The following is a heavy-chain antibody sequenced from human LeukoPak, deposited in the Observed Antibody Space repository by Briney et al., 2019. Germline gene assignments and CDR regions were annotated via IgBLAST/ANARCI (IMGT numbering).Heavy chain of an antibody. J-gene: IGHJ4*02. CDR1: GGSFSGYY. CDR2: INHSGST. CDR3: AKRDGYNWRTFDY. V-gene: IGHV4-34*01. D-gene: IGHD5-24*01. Sequence: PSETLSLTCAVYGGSFSGYYWSWIRQPPGKGLEWIGEINHSGSTNYNPSLKSRVTISVDTSKNQFSLKLSSVTAADTAVYYCAKRDGYNWRTFDYWGQGTLVTVSS.